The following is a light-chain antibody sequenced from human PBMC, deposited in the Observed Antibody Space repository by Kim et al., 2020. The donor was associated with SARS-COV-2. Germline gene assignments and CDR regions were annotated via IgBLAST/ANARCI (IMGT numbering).Light chain of an antibody. V-gene: IGKV3-20*01. Sequence: EIVLTQSPGTLSLSPGERATLSCRASQGVSINNLVWYQQKPGQAPRLLIYGASRRATGIPYRFSGSGSGTDFTLTISRLEPEDFAVYYCQQYGSSPLTFGGGTKVDIK. CDR3: QQYGSSPLT. CDR2: GAS. J-gene: IGKJ4*01. CDR1: QGVSINN.